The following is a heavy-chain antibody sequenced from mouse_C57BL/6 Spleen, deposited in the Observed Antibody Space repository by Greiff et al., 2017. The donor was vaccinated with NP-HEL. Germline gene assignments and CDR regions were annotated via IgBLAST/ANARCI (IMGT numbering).Heavy chain of an antibody. Sequence: VQLQQSGPGLVAPSQSLSITCTVSGFSLTSYGVDWVRQSPGKGLEWLGVIWGVGSTTDNSALKSRLSSSKDNSKSQVFLKMNSLQTDDTAMYYCARDQGAYWGQGTLVTVSA. CDR2: IWGVGST. J-gene: IGHJ3*01. CDR3: ARDQGAY. CDR1: GFSLTSYG. D-gene: IGHD3-2*02. V-gene: IGHV2-6*01.